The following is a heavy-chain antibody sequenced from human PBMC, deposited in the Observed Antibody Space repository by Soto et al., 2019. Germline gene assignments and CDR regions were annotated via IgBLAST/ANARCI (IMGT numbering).Heavy chain of an antibody. J-gene: IGHJ3*01. V-gene: IGHV3-74*01. CDR2: IHSDGSST. CDR1: GFTFSYYW. CDR3: ARGDRGAFDL. D-gene: IGHD1-26*01. Sequence: EVQLVESGGGLVRPGGSLRLSCAASGFTFSYYWMHWVRQAPGKGLVWVSRIHSDGSSTTYADFVKGRFIISRDNARXTVDXXXNSVXXEDTAVYYCARGDRGAFDLWGQGTVVTVSS.